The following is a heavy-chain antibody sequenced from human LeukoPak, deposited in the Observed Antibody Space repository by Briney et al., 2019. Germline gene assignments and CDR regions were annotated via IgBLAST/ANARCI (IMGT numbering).Heavy chain of an antibody. V-gene: IGHV1-8*01. CDR1: GYTFTSYD. J-gene: IGHJ4*02. Sequence: ASVKVSCKASGYTFTSYDINWVRQATGQGLEWMGWMNPNSGNTGYVQKFQGRVTMTRNTSISTTYMELSSLRSEDTAVYYCARAGLGGVAVAGRLGYWGQGTLVTVSS. CDR3: ARAGLGGVAVAGRLGY. CDR2: MNPNSGNT. D-gene: IGHD6-19*01.